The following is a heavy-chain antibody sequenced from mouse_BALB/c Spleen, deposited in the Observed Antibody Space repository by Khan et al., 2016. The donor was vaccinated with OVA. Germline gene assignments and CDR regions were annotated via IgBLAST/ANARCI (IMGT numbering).Heavy chain of an antibody. CDR3: VRDGAYYRNDGWCAY. CDR1: GYTFTSYT. Sequence: QVRLQQSGAELARPGASVKMSCKASGYTFTSYTIHWIKLRPGQGLEWIGYINPSNGYTNYNQKFKDKATLTADKSSTTAYMQLSSLTSDDSAVYNWVRDGAYYRNDGWCAYWGQGTLVTVSA. J-gene: IGHJ3*01. CDR2: INPSNGYT. V-gene: IGHV1-4*01. D-gene: IGHD2-14*01.